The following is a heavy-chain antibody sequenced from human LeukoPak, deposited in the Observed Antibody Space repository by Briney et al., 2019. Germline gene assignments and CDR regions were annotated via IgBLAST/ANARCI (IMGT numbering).Heavy chain of an antibody. CDR1: GFTFSTYA. Sequence: GGSLRLSCADSGFTFSTYAMTWLRQAPGKGLEWVSSISGDGGSRYYADSVKGRFTISRDNSKNTLYLQMSSLRVEDTAAYYCARDPDPIPYYDSSRSAAFDIWGQGTMVTVSS. V-gene: IGHV3-23*01. J-gene: IGHJ3*02. CDR3: ARDPDPIPYYDSSRSAAFDI. D-gene: IGHD3-22*01. CDR2: ISGDGGSR.